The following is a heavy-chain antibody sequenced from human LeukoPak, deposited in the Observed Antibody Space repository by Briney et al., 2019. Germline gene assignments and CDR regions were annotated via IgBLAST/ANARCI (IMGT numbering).Heavy chain of an antibody. Sequence: SETLSLTCTVSVGSVSSGTNYWSWIRQPPGKGPEWIGYIYYSGSTNYNPSLKSRVTISVDTSKNQFSLKLSSVTAADTAVYYCAREKVAARAFDYWGQGTLVTVSS. CDR1: VGSVSSGTNY. CDR2: IYYSGST. V-gene: IGHV4-61*01. J-gene: IGHJ4*02. CDR3: AREKVAARAFDY. D-gene: IGHD6-6*01.